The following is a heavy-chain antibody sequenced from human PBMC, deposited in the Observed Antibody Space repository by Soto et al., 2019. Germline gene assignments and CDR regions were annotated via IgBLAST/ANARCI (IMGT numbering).Heavy chain of an antibody. V-gene: IGHV1-8*01. CDR2: MNPNSGNT. D-gene: IGHD6-13*01. CDR1: GYTFTSYD. Sequence: QVQLVQSGAEVKKPGASVKVSCKASGYTFTSYDINWVRQATGQGLEWMGWMNPNSGNTGYAQKFQGRVTMTRNTSISTAYMEPSSMRSEDTAVYYCARGRGAAGRQYYYYYYMDVWGKGTTVTVSS. CDR3: ARGRGAAGRQYYYYYYMDV. J-gene: IGHJ6*03.